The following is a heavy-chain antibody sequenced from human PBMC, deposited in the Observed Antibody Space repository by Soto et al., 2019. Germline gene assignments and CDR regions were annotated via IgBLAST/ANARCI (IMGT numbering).Heavy chain of an antibody. D-gene: IGHD3-9*01. Sequence: SETLSLTCSVSGDSINSDKYYWGWISQPPGKGLEWIGSIYFRGNTYYNPSPQTRVTISLDKSKSQFSLKLNSVTAADSAVYFCARLEGLATISYYFDFWGQGALVTVSS. CDR1: GDSINSDKYY. V-gene: IGHV4-39*01. CDR3: ARLEGLATISYYFDF. J-gene: IGHJ4*02. CDR2: IYFRGNT.